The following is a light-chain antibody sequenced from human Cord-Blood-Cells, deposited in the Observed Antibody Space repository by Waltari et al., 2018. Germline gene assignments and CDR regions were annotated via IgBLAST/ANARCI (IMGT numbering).Light chain of an antibody. V-gene: IGLV6-57*01. CDR3: QSYDSSNLWV. CDR2: EDN. CDR1: SGSIASNY. Sequence: NFMLTQPHSVSESPGKTVTISSTRSSGSIASNYVHCYQQRPGSSPTTVIYEDNQRPSGVPDRFSGSIDSSSNSASLTISGLKTEDEADYYCQSYDSSNLWVFGGGTKLTVL. J-gene: IGLJ3*02.